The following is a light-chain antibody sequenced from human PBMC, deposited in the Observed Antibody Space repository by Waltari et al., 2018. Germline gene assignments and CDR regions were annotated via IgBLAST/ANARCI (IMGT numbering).Light chain of an antibody. CDR1: QSISSW. CDR2: KAS. V-gene: IGKV1-5*03. CDR3: QQYNSYPYT. J-gene: IGKJ2*01. Sequence: DIQMTQSPSTLSASVGDRVTITCRASQSISSWLAWYQQKPGKAPKLLIYKASSLESGVLSRFSGSGSGTEFTLTSSSLQPDDFATYYCQQYNSYPYTFGQGTKLEI.